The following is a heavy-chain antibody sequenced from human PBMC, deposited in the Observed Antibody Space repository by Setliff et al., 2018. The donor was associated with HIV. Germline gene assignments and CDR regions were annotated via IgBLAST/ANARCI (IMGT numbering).Heavy chain of an antibody. CDR2: ISYDGSNK. CDR3: VRDPIEGYPDYFDY. CDR1: GFTFSSYA. J-gene: IGHJ4*02. Sequence: GGSLRLSCAAPGFTFSSYAMHWVRQAPGKGLEWVAVISYDGSNKYYADSVKGRFTISRDNSKNTLFLQMNSLRPEDTATYYCVRDPIEGYPDYFDYWGQGTLVTVSS. D-gene: IGHD1-26*01. V-gene: IGHV3-30*04.